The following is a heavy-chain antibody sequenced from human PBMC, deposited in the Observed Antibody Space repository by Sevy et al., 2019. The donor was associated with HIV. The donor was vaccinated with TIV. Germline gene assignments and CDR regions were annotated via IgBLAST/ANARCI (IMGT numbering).Heavy chain of an antibody. CDR1: GGSISSSNW. V-gene: IGHV4-4*02. CDR3: SRGFDTPRGFDP. J-gene: IGHJ5*02. Sequence: SETLSLTCGVSGGSISSSNWWHWVRQPPGKGLEWIGEIYHSGSTNYNPSLKSRVTISVDNSKNQFSLKLNSVTAADPAVYYCSRGFDTPRGFDPWGQGTLVTVSS. D-gene: IGHD3-10*01. CDR2: IYHSGST.